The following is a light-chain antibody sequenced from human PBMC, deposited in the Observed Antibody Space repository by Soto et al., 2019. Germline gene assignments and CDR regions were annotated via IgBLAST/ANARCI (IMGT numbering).Light chain of an antibody. Sequence: DIQMTQSPSSLSASVGDRVTITCRARQSISSYLNWYQQKPGKAPKLLIYAASSLQSGVPSRFSGNESGTDFTLTIRSLQPEDFASYSGQQSYSTPYTFGQGTKLEIK. CDR3: QQSYSTPYT. CDR1: QSISSY. V-gene: IGKV1-39*01. CDR2: AAS. J-gene: IGKJ2*01.